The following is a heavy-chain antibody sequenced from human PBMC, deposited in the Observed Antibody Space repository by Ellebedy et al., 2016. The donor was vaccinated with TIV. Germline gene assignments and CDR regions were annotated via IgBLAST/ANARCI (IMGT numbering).Heavy chain of an antibody. Sequence: SETLSLXXTVSGGSIGRNYWAFIRQPPGKGLEWIGFIYHNGDTQYSPSLQSRVTMSVDTSRNQFSLMVRSVSAADTAVYYCARLKGYPLLLEAFDVWGQGTLVTVSS. D-gene: IGHD2-15*01. CDR1: GGSIGRNY. J-gene: IGHJ3*01. CDR3: ARLKGYPLLLEAFDV. V-gene: IGHV4-59*08. CDR2: IYHNGDT.